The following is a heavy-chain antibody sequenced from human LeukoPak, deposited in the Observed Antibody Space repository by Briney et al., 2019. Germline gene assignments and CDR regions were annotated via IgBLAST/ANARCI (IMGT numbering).Heavy chain of an antibody. CDR2: ISSSGSTM. J-gene: IGHJ4*02. CDR1: GFTFSDYY. D-gene: IGHD5-18*01. Sequence: GGSLRLSCAASGFTFSDYYMSWIRQAPGKGLEWVSYISSSGSTMYYADSVKGRFTISRDNAKNSLYLQMNSLRAEDTAVYYCARPLRYSYGYNDDHWGQGTLVTVSS. V-gene: IGHV3-11*04. CDR3: ARPLRYSYGYNDDH.